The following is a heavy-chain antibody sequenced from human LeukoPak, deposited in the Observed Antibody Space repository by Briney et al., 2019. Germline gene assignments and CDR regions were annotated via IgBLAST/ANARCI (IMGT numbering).Heavy chain of an antibody. CDR3: ASNGYNYGYYFDF. CDR1: GGSISSSNW. V-gene: IGHV4-4*02. J-gene: IGHJ4*02. CDR2: IYHSGST. Sequence: SETLSLTCGVSGGSISSSNWWSWVRQPPGKGLEWIGEIYHSGSTNYNPSLKSRVTISVDKSKNQFSLKLSSVTAADTAVYYCASNGYNYGYYFDFRGQGTLVTVSS. D-gene: IGHD5-18*01.